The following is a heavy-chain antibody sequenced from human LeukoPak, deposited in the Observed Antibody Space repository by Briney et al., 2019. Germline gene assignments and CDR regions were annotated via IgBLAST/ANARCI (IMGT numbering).Heavy chain of an antibody. CDR1: GGSFSGYY. CDR2: INHSGST. D-gene: IGHD2-2*03. J-gene: IGHJ5*02. Sequence: SETLSLTCAVYGGSFSGYYWSWIRQPPGKGLEWIGEINHSGSTNYNPSLTSRVTISVDTSKNQLSLKLSSVTAADTAVYYCARTPRGYCSSTSCSIGNWFDPWGQGTLVTVSS. CDR3: ARTPRGYCSSTSCSIGNWFDP. V-gene: IGHV4-34*01.